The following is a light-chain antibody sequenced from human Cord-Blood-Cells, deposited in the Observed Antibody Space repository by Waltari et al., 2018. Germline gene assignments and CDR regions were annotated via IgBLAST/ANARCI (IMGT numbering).Light chain of an antibody. Sequence: DIQMPQYPSTLSASVGDRVTITCRASQSISSWLSWYQQKAGKAPKLLIYKASSLESGVPSRFSGSGSGTEFTLTISSLQPDDFATYYCQQYNSYPFFGQGTKLEIK. CDR2: KAS. J-gene: IGKJ2*01. V-gene: IGKV1-5*03. CDR3: QQYNSYPF. CDR1: QSISSW.